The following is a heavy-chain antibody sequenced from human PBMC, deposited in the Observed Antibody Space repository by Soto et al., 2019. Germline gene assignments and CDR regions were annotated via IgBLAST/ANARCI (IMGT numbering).Heavy chain of an antibody. CDR3: ARGRDSSSWYATDFDY. J-gene: IGHJ4*02. V-gene: IGHV4-30-4*01. CDR2: IYYSGST. D-gene: IGHD6-13*01. Sequence: QVQLQESGPGLVKPSQTLSLTCTVSGGSISSGDYYWSWIRQPPGKGLEWIGYIYYSGSTYYNPSLKSRVTISVDTSKNQFSVKLSSVTAADTAVYYCARGRDSSSWYATDFDYWGQGTLVTVSS. CDR1: GGSISSGDYY.